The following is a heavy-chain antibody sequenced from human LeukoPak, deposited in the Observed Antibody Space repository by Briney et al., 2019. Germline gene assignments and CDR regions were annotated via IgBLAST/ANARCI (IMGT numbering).Heavy chain of an antibody. CDR3: ARLRYYGSGSYPMTGNWFDP. J-gene: IGHJ5*02. CDR2: IYSSGFT. CDR1: GGSIRSSRYY. D-gene: IGHD3-10*01. Sequence: SETLSLTCSVSGGSIRSSRYYWAWIRQPPGQGLEWIGSIYSSGFTSYKPSLKSRLTITVDTSKYQFSLKLSSVTAADTAVYYCARLRYYGSGSYPMTGNWFDPWGQGTLVTVSS. V-gene: IGHV4-39*01.